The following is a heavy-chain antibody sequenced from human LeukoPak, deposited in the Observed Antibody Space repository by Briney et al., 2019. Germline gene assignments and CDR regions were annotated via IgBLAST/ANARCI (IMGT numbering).Heavy chain of an antibody. CDR3: ARARRGYSYGYPLFDY. D-gene: IGHD5-18*01. V-gene: IGHV3-7*01. Sequence: QPGGSLRLSCAASGFTFSSYWMSWVRQAPGKGLEWVANIKQDGSEKYYVDSVKGRFTISRDNAKNSLYLQMNSLRAEDTAVYYCARARRGYSYGYPLFDYWGQGTLVTVSS. CDR1: GFTFSSYW. CDR2: IKQDGSEK. J-gene: IGHJ4*02.